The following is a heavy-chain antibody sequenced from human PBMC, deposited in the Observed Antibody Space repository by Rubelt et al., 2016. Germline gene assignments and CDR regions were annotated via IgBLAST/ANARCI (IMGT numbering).Heavy chain of an antibody. CDR3: AKGGYSYGLPHFDY. CDR1: GFTFSSYG. CDR2: IWYDGSNK. V-gene: IGHV3-33*03. Sequence: QVQLVESGGGVVQPGRSLRLSCAASGFTFSSYGMHWVRQAPGKGLEWVAVIWYDGSNKYYADSGEGRVTSSRDNAKNSLYLQMNSLRAEDTALYYCAKGGYSYGLPHFDYWGQGTLVTVSS. D-gene: IGHD5-18*01. J-gene: IGHJ4*02.